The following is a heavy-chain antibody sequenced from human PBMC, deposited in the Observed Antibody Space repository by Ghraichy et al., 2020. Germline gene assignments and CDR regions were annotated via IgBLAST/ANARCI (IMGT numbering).Heavy chain of an antibody. CDR1: GFTFSSYS. CDR3: ARDIAAAEYYYGMDV. J-gene: IGHJ6*02. Sequence: GESLNISCAASGFTFSSYSMNWVRQAPGKGLEWVSYISSSSTIYYADSVKGRFTISRDNAKNSLYLQMNSLRDEDTAVYYCARDIAAAEYYYGMDVWGQGTTVTVSS. D-gene: IGHD6-13*01. CDR2: ISSSSTI. V-gene: IGHV3-48*02.